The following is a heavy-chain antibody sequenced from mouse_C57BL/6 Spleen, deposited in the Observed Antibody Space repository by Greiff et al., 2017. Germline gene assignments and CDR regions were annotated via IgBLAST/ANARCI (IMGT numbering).Heavy chain of an antibody. CDR1: GYTFTSYD. D-gene: IGHD2-2*01. J-gene: IGHJ4*01. CDR3: ARKDYYGYDDYAMDY. Sequence: QVQLQQSGPELVKPGASVKLSCKASGYTFTSYDINWVKQRPGQGLEWIGWIYPRDGSTKYNEKFKGKATLTVDTSSSTAYMELHSLTSEDSAVYCCARKDYYGYDDYAMDYWGQGTSVTVSS. V-gene: IGHV1-85*01. CDR2: IYPRDGST.